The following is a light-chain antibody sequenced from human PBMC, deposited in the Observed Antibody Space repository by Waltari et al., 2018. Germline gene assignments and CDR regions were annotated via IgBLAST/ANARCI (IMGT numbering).Light chain of an antibody. CDR1: VLTKKY. J-gene: IGLJ2*01. CDR2: KDS. Sequence: SYELTQPSSVSVSPGQTAKITCSGDVLTKKYARWFQQKPGQAPVLMIYKDSARPARIPGRFAGSSSGATVSLTITGAQVEDEADYYSYSSTDNSGIFGGGTTLTVL. V-gene: IGLV3-27*01. CDR3: YSSTDNSGI.